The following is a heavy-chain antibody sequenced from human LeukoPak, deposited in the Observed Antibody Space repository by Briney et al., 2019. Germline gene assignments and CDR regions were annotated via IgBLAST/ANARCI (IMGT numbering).Heavy chain of an antibody. CDR1: GGSISSGGYY. CDR2: IYHSGST. J-gene: IGHJ4*02. D-gene: IGHD3-3*01. CDR3: ARVSPYDFWSGYYTRNYFDY. Sequence: SETLSLTCTVSGGSISSGGYYWSWIRQPPGKGLEWLGYIYHSGSTYYNPYLKSRVTISVDRSKNQFSLKLSSVTAADTAVYYCARVSPYDFWSGYYTRNYFDYWGQGTLVTVSS. V-gene: IGHV4-30-2*01.